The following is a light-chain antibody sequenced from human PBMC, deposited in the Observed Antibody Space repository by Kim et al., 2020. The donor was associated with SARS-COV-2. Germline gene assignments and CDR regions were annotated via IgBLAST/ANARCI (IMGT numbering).Light chain of an antibody. CDR3: QQYDIYPLT. CDR1: QGIGNY. Sequence: DIQMTQSPSSLSASVGDRVTITCRASQGIGNYLAWIQQKPGKAPKSLIYAASSLQSGVPSKFSGSGSGTYFTLTISSLQPEDCATYYRQQYDIYPLTFGGGTKVDIK. V-gene: IGKV1-16*02. J-gene: IGKJ4*01. CDR2: AAS.